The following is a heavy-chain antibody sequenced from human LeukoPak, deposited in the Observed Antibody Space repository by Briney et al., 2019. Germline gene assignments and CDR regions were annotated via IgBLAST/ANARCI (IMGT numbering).Heavy chain of an antibody. CDR2: ISASGGST. V-gene: IGHV3-23*01. J-gene: IGHJ1*01. D-gene: IGHD3-22*01. CDR3: AKIYDSSGYLKH. Sequence: PGGSLRLSCAASGFTFSSYAMSWVRQAPGKGLEWVSAISASGGSTYYADSVKGRFTISRDNSKNTLYLQMNSLRAEDTAVYYCAKIYDSSGYLKHWGQGTLVTVSS. CDR1: GFTFSSYA.